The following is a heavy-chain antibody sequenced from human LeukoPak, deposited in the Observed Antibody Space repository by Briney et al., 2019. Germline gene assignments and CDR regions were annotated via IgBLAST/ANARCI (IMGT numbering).Heavy chain of an antibody. CDR2: ISDGGGST. D-gene: IGHD3/OR15-3a*01. V-gene: IGHV3-23*01. CDR3: ARHDSWTYVY. J-gene: IGHJ4*02. Sequence: GGSLRLSCEASGFTFSSYYMSWVRQAPGKGLEWVSAISDGGGSTSYADSVKGRFTISRDNPKNTLLLQMNSLTADDTAVYYCARHDSWTYVYWGQGTLVTVSS. CDR1: GFTFSSYY.